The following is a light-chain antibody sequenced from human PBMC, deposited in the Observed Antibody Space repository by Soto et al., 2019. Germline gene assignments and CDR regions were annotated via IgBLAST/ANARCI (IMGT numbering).Light chain of an antibody. Sequence: EIVLTQSPATLSSFPGDRVTLSCRASQSVDINLAWYQQKPGQAPRLLIYGASSRATGIPDRFSGTGSETDFTLTISRLEPEDFAVYYCQQYDNSPITFGQGTRLEIK. CDR3: QQYDNSPIT. V-gene: IGKV3-20*01. J-gene: IGKJ5*01. CDR2: GAS. CDR1: QSVDIN.